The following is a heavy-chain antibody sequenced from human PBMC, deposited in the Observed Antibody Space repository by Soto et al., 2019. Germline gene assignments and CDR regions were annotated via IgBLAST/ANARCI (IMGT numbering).Heavy chain of an antibody. D-gene: IGHD3-22*01. CDR1: GFSFGSYA. Sequence: EVQLLESGGGLVQPGGSLRLFCEASGFSFGSYAMNWVRQAPGKGLEWVSGISGRGDSTYYADSVKGRFTISRDNSKNTLYLQMNILRAEDTAVYYCAKVCYQSLTVVEGFDYWGQGTLVTVSS. J-gene: IGHJ4*02. V-gene: IGHV3-23*01. CDR2: ISGRGDST. CDR3: AKVCYQSLTVVEGFDY.